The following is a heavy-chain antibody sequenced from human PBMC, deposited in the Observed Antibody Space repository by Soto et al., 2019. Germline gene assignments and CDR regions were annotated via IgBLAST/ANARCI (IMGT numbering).Heavy chain of an antibody. J-gene: IGHJ6*02. V-gene: IGHV1-69*12. Sequence: QVQLVQSGAEVKKPGTSVKVSCKGSGGTFSSYVISWVRQAPGQGLEWMGGIIPKFGTTKYAQKFQGRVTLTADESTIIVYMELSRLRSEATAVYYCARGRDYRFGRYYYGLDVWGQGTTVTVS. D-gene: IGHD4-4*01. CDR1: GGTFSSYV. CDR3: ARGRDYRFGRYYYGLDV. CDR2: IIPKFGTT.